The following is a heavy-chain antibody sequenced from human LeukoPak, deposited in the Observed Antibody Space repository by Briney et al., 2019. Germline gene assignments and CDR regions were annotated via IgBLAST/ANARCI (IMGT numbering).Heavy chain of an antibody. Sequence: GGSLRLSCAASGFTFSSYAMSWVRQAPGKGLEWVSAISGSGDSTYYADSAKGRFTISRDNSKNTLYLQMNSLRAEDTAIYYCAKDPWMLPHPEYFQDWGQGTLVVVSS. CDR1: GFTFSSYA. J-gene: IGHJ1*01. D-gene: IGHD2-8*01. CDR2: ISGSGDST. V-gene: IGHV3-23*01. CDR3: AKDPWMLPHPEYFQD.